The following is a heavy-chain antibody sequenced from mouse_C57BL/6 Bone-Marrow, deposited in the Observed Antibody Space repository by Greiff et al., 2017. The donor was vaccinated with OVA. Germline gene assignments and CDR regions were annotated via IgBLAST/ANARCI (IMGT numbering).Heavy chain of an antibody. V-gene: IGHV1-80*01. CDR1: GYAFSSYW. D-gene: IGHD4-1*01. J-gene: IGHJ1*03. Sequence: QVQLQQSGAELVKPGASVKISCKASGYAFSSYWMNWVKQRPGKGLEWIGKIYPGDGDTNYNGKFKGKAKLTADKSSSTAYMQLSSLTSEDSAVYFYARDWDWYFDVWGTGTTITVSS. CDR2: IYPGDGDT. CDR3: ARDWDWYFDV.